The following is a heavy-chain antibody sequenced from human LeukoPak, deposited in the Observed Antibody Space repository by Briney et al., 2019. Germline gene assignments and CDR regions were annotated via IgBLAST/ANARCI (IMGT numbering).Heavy chain of an antibody. Sequence: GGSLRLSCAASGFTFSSYAMSWVRQAPGKGLEGVSAISGSGGSTYYADSVKGGVTISRENSKNTLYLQINSLRAEDTAVYYCAKNYYDSSGPFLVWGQGTMVTVSS. V-gene: IGHV3-23*01. CDR2: ISGSGGST. D-gene: IGHD3-22*01. J-gene: IGHJ3*01. CDR3: AKNYYDSSGPFLV. CDR1: GFTFSSYA.